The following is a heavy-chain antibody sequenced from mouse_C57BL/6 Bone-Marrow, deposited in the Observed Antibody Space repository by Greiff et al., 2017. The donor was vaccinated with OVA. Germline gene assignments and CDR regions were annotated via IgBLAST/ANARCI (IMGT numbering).Heavy chain of an antibody. J-gene: IGHJ1*03. CDR1: GFSLSTFGMG. CDR2: IWWDDDK. Sequence: QVTLKVSGPGILQPSQTLSLSCSFSGFSLSTFGMGVGWIRQPAGKGLVWLAHIWWDDDKYYNPALKSRHTITKDTSKNQVFLKIANVDTADTATYYCAQIGTTTRYWYFDVWGTGTTVTVSS. CDR3: AQIGTTTRYWYFDV. D-gene: IGHD1-1*01. V-gene: IGHV8-8*01.